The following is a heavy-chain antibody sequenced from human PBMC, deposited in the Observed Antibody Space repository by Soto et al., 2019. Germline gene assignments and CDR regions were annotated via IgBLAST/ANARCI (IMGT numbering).Heavy chain of an antibody. CDR3: ARRPIAVAEHSGWFDP. CDR2: INHSGST. J-gene: IGHJ5*02. Sequence: QVQLQQWGAGLLKPSETLSLTCAVYGGSFSGYYWSWIRQPPGKGLEWIGEINHSGSTNYNPSLKHRVTIAVDSCQNQFSLQLSSVTAADTALYYCARRPIAVAEHSGWFDPWGQGTLVTVSS. V-gene: IGHV4-34*01. D-gene: IGHD6-19*01. CDR1: GGSFSGYY.